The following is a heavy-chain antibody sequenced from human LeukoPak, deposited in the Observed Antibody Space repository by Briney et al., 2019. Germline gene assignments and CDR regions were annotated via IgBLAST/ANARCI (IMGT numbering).Heavy chain of an antibody. V-gene: IGHV3-33*01. Sequence: PGGSLRLSCAASGFTFNNYGIHWVRQAPGKGLEWVAFIWYDGNNKYYTDSVKGRFTISRDNSKNTLYLQMSSLRAEDTAVYYCARMRGELVVAAAIFDAMGVWGQGTTVTVSS. CDR3: ARMRGELVVAAAIFDAMGV. J-gene: IGHJ6*02. CDR2: IWYDGNNK. D-gene: IGHD2-2*01. CDR1: GFTFNNYG.